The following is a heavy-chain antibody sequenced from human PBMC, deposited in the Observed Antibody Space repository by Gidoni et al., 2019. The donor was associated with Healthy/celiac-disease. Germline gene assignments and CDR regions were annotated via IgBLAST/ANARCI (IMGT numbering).Heavy chain of an antibody. D-gene: IGHD6-19*01. CDR1: GGSISSSSYY. CDR3: ARAGSDRAGKGELRFDP. J-gene: IGHJ5*02. Sequence: QLQLQASGPGLVKPSEPLSLTCTVSGGSISSSSYYWGWIRQPPGKGLEWIGSIYYSGSTYYNPSLKSRVTISVDTSKNQFSLKLSSVTAADTAVYYCARAGSDRAGKGELRFDPWGQGTLVTVSS. CDR2: IYYSGST. V-gene: IGHV4-39*07.